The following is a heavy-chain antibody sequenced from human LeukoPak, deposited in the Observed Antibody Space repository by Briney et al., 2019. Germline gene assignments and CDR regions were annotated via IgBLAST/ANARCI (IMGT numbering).Heavy chain of an antibody. CDR3: ARDLSGSYDY. CDR1: EYTFTGYY. D-gene: IGHD1-26*01. Sequence: SVKVSCKTSEYTFTGYYMHWVRLAPGQGLEWMGWINTHSGGTNYAQRFQGRVTMARDTSISTAYMELSRLRSDDTAVYFCARDLSGSYDYWGQGTLVTVSS. J-gene: IGHJ4*02. CDR2: INTHSGGT. V-gene: IGHV1-2*02.